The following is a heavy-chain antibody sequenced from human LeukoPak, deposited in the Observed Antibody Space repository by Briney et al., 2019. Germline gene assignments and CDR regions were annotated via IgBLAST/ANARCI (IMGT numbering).Heavy chain of an antibody. CDR2: IYTSGST. V-gene: IGHV4-4*07. CDR1: GGSISSYC. Sequence: SETLSLTCTVSGGSISSYCWSWIRQPAGKGLEWIGRIYTSGSTNYNPSLKSRVTMSVDTSKNQFSLKLSSVTAADTAVYYCARDIDDILTGYGDAFDIWGQGTMVTVSS. J-gene: IGHJ3*02. CDR3: ARDIDDILTGYGDAFDI. D-gene: IGHD3-9*01.